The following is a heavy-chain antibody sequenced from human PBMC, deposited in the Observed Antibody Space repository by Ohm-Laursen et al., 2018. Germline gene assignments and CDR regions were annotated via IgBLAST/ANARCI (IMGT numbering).Heavy chain of an antibody. CDR1: GFTFSDYY. Sequence: SLRLSCTASGFTFSDYYMSWIRQAPGKGLEWVSYISSSGSTIYYADSVKGRFTISRDNAKSSLYLQMNSLRAEDAAVYYCAKGGVDISFYFAMDVWGQGTTVTVSS. J-gene: IGHJ6*02. CDR3: AKGGVDISFYFAMDV. D-gene: IGHD3-3*01. CDR2: ISSSGSTI. V-gene: IGHV3-11*01.